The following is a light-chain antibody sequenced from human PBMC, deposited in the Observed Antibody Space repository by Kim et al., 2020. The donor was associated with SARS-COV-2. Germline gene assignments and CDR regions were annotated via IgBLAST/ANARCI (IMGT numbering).Light chain of an antibody. CDR1: SSNIGSNY. V-gene: IGLV1-47*01. Sequence: QSVLTQPPSVSGTPGQRVTIPCSGSSSNIGSNYVYWYQQLPGTAPKLLIYRNNQRHSGVPDRFSGSKSGTSASLAISGLRSEDKADYYCAAWDDSLSGHVVFGGATQLTVL. J-gene: IGLJ2*01. CDR2: RNN. CDR3: AAWDDSLSGHVV.